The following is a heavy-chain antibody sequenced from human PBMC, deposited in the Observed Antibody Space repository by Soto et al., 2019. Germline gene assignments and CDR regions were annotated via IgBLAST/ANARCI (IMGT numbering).Heavy chain of an antibody. J-gene: IGHJ6*02. V-gene: IGHV4-39*01. D-gene: IGHD3-22*01. CDR3: AGGDYYHSSGYYFYYYTMDV. CDR1: GGSISSSSYY. Sequence: SETLSLTCTVSGGSISSSSYYWGWIRQPPGKGLEWIGNVYYGGSTYYNPSLKSRVTISVETSKSQFSLKLSSVTAADTAVYYCAGGDYYHSSGYYFYYYTMDVWGPGTTVTVSS. CDR2: VYYGGST.